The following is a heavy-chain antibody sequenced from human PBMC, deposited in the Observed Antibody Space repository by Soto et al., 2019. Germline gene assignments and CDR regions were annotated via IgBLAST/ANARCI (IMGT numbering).Heavy chain of an antibody. CDR2: IYYLGNT. CDR1: GGSISSSSSY. Sequence: SETLSLTCTVSGGSISSSSSYWGWIRQPPGKGLEWVGSIYYLGNTYYNPSLGSRVTISVDTSKNQFSLKLRSVTAADTAVYFCSRRLAAAGTTRGGRYYYYYGMDVWGQGTTVTVS. D-gene: IGHD6-13*01. J-gene: IGHJ6*02. V-gene: IGHV4-39*01. CDR3: SRRLAAAGTTRGGRYYYYYGMDV.